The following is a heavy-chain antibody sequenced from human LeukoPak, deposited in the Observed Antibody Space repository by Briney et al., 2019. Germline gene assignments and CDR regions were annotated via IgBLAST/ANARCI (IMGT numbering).Heavy chain of an antibody. D-gene: IGHD3-10*01. CDR1: GSSFSSYW. V-gene: IGHV5-51*01. J-gene: IGHJ6*02. CDR3: ARAGTGYYVMDV. CDR2: IHPGDSDT. Sequence: GASLKISCKGSGSSFSSYWIGWVRQMPGKGLEWMGIIHPGDSDTRYSPAFQGQVSISVDKSISTAYLQWSSLKASDTAIFYCARAGTGYYVMDVWGQGTTVTVSS.